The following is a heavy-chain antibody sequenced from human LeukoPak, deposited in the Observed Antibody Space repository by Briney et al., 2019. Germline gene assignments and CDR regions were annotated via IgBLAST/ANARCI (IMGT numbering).Heavy chain of an antibody. Sequence: GESLKISCKGSGYTFTNYWIGWVRQMPGKGLKWVGIIYPGDSDTRYSPSFQGQVTISADKSISTAYLQWSSLKASDTAMYYCARRSYSNYEPFDYWGQGTLVTVSS. CDR1: GYTFTNYW. V-gene: IGHV5-51*01. D-gene: IGHD4-11*01. CDR3: ARRSYSNYEPFDY. CDR2: IYPGDSDT. J-gene: IGHJ4*02.